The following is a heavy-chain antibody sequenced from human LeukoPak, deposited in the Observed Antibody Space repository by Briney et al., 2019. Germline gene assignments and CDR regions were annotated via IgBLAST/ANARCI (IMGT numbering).Heavy chain of an antibody. Sequence: SQTLSLTCTVSGGSISSGDYYWSWIRQPPGKGLEWIGYIYYSGSTYYNPSLKSRVTISVDTSKNQFPLKLSSVTAADTAVYYCARDRYYYDSSGYAPLWYFDLWGRGTLVTVSS. CDR3: ARDRYYYDSSGYAPLWYFDL. CDR2: IYYSGST. V-gene: IGHV4-30-4*01. D-gene: IGHD3-22*01. J-gene: IGHJ2*01. CDR1: GGSISSGDYY.